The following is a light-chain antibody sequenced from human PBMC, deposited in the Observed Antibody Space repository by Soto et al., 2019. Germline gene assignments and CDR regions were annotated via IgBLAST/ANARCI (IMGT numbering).Light chain of an antibody. J-gene: IGKJ3*01. CDR1: RNIGTY. V-gene: IGKV1-39*01. CDR3: QQSYSTPFT. CDR2: AAS. Sequence: DIQMTQSPSSLSASVGDRVTITCRASRNIGTYLNWYQQRPGKAPKLLIYAASTLLSGVPSRFSGSGSGTDFTLTVSSLQPEDFAAYYCQQSYSTPFTLGPGTKVDIK.